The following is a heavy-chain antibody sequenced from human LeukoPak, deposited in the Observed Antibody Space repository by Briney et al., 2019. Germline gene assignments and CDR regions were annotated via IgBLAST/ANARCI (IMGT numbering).Heavy chain of an antibody. V-gene: IGHV3-30*04. D-gene: IGHD6-13*01. CDR3: AKDLVSSSSTGDY. CDR1: GFTFSSYA. CDR2: ISYDGSKR. Sequence: GRSLRLSCAASGFTFSSYAMHWVRQAPGKGLEWVAVISYDGSKRYYGDSVKGRFTISRDNSKNTLYLQMNSLRAEDTAVYYCAKDLVSSSSTGDYWGQGTLVTVSS. J-gene: IGHJ4*02.